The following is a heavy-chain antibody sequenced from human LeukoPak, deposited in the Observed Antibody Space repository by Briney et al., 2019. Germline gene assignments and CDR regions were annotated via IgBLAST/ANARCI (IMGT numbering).Heavy chain of an antibody. V-gene: IGHV3-53*01. D-gene: IGHD3-16*01. CDR2: IHSAGTT. CDR3: ARDRGGDAFDI. J-gene: IGHJ3*02. Sequence: PGGSLRLSCAASGFTVSSNYMSWVRQAPGKGLEWVSLIHSAGTTYYADSVKGRFTISRDNSKNTLYLQMHSPRPEDTAVYYCARDRGGDAFDIWGQGTMVTVSS. CDR1: GFTVSSNY.